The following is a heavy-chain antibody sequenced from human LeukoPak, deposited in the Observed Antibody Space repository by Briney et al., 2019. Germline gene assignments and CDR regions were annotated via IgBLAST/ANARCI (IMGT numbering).Heavy chain of an antibody. V-gene: IGHV3-23*01. CDR2: ISGSGGST. Sequence: PGGSLRLSCAASGFTFSNYAMSWVRQAPGKGLEWVSAISGSGGSTYYADSVKGRFTISRDNAKNSLYLQMNSLRAEDTAVYYCATSPVYSYGHPYYFDYWGQGTLVTVSS. CDR1: GFTFSNYA. J-gene: IGHJ4*02. D-gene: IGHD5-18*01. CDR3: ATSPVYSYGHPYYFDY.